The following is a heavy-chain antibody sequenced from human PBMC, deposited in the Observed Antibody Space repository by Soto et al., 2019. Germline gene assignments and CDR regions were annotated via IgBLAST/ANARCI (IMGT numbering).Heavy chain of an antibody. Sequence: PSETLSLTCTVSGGSISSGGYYWSWIRQHPGKGLEWIGYIYYSGSTYYSPSLKSRVTITVDTSKNQFSLKLSSVTAADTAVYYCALQWRGAFDIWGQGTMVTVSS. CDR2: IYYSGST. D-gene: IGHD6-19*01. V-gene: IGHV4-31*03. CDR3: ALQWRGAFDI. CDR1: GGSISSGGYY. J-gene: IGHJ3*02.